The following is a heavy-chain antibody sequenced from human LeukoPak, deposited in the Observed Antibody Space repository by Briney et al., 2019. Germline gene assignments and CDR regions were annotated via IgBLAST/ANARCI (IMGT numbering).Heavy chain of an antibody. V-gene: IGHV4-59*01. CDR2: IYYSGST. Sequence: SETLSLTCTVSGGSISSYYWSWIRQPAGKGLEWIGSIYYSGSTYYNPSLKSRVTISVDTSKNQFSLKLSSVTAADTAVYYCAKVSRFLEWLLPDYWGQGTLVTVSS. CDR3: AKVSRFLEWLLPDY. J-gene: IGHJ4*02. D-gene: IGHD3-3*01. CDR1: GGSISSYY.